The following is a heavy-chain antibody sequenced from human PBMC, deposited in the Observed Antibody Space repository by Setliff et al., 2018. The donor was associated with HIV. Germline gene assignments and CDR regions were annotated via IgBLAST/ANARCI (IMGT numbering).Heavy chain of an antibody. J-gene: IGHJ5*02. CDR2: IRYDGSNK. CDR3: AKVSSGWENWFDP. V-gene: IGHV3-30*02. Sequence: GGSLRLSCVASGFTFSNYVMHWVRQAPGKGLEWVAFIRYDGSNKYYADSVKGRFIISRDNSKNTLYLQMNSLRAEDTAVYYCAKVSSGWENWFDPWGQGTLVTVSS. D-gene: IGHD6-19*01. CDR1: GFTFSNYV.